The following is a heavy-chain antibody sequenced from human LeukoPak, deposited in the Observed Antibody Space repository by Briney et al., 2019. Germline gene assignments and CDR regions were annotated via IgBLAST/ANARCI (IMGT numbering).Heavy chain of an antibody. CDR2: ISSSGSTT. Sequence: PPGGSLRLSCAASGFTFSSYEMNWVRQASGKGLEWVSYISSSGSTTYYADSVKGRFTISRDNSKNSLYLQMNSLRTEDTALYYCAKGPIRGVVTPPGDYWGQGTLVTVSS. D-gene: IGHD3-10*01. V-gene: IGHV3-48*03. CDR3: AKGPIRGVVTPPGDY. J-gene: IGHJ4*02. CDR1: GFTFSSYE.